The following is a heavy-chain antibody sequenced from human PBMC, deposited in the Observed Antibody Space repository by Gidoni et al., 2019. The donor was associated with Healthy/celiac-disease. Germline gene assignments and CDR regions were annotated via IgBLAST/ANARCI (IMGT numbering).Heavy chain of an antibody. Sequence: EVQLVESGGGLVQPGRSLRRSCAAYGFTFDDYAMPLVRQAPGKGLEGVSGISWNSGSIGYADSVKGRFTISRDNAKNSLYLQMNSLRAEDTALYYCAKDLWFGELSTPDYWGQGTLVTVSS. V-gene: IGHV3-9*01. D-gene: IGHD3-10*01. CDR2: ISWNSGSI. J-gene: IGHJ4*02. CDR3: AKDLWFGELSTPDY. CDR1: GFTFDDYA.